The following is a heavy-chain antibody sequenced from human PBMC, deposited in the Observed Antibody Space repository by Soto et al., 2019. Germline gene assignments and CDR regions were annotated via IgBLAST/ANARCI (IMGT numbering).Heavy chain of an antibody. J-gene: IGHJ5*02. Sequence: PSETLSLTCAVSGYSISSGYYWGWIRQPPGKGLEWIGNVYYTGSTYYSPSLMSRLTISVDTSKNQFSLKLTSVTAAETAVYYCVRTARQGAVAPHWFDRWGQGTQVTVSS. CDR2: VYYTGST. D-gene: IGHD2-21*02. CDR3: VRTARQGAVAPHWFDR. CDR1: GYSISSGYY. V-gene: IGHV4-38-2*01.